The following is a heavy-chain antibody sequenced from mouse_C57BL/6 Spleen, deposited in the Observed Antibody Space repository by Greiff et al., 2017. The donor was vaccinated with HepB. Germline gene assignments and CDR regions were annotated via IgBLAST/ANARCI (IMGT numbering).Heavy chain of an antibody. Sequence: QVQLKESGAELVRPGASVTLSCKASGYTFTDYEMHWVKQTPVHGLEWIGAIDPETGGTAYNQKFKGKAILTADKSSSTAYMELRSLTSEDSAVYYCTRGYYGSPYYAMDYWGQGTSVTVSS. J-gene: IGHJ4*01. CDR1: GYTFTDYE. D-gene: IGHD1-1*01. V-gene: IGHV1-15*01. CDR2: IDPETGGT. CDR3: TRGYYGSPYYAMDY.